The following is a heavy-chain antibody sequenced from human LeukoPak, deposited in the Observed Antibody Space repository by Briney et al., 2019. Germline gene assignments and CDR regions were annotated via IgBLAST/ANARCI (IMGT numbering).Heavy chain of an antibody. CDR1: GDSISSGGYY. CDR3: AKHDYYDSSGYFYAGD. D-gene: IGHD3-22*01. Sequence: SETLSLTCTVSGDSISSGGYYWSWIRQRPGEGLEWIGYIYYSGNTYYTPSLKSRVTISLDTSKNQFSLKLSFVTAADTAVYYCAKHDYYDSSGYFYAGDWGQGTLSLSPQ. CDR2: IYYSGNT. V-gene: IGHV4-31*03. J-gene: IGHJ4*02.